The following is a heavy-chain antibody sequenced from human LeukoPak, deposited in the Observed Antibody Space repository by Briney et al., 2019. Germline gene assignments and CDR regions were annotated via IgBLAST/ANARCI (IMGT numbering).Heavy chain of an antibody. CDR2: IYSGGNT. Sequence: GGSLRLSCAASGFSVSNYYMSWVRQAPGKGLEWVSVIYSGGNTYYTDSVKGRFTISRDNPKNTVFLQMGSLRGEDTAVYYCARCYYDGSGFYYYFDYWGQGTLVTASS. D-gene: IGHD3-22*01. J-gene: IGHJ4*02. CDR1: GFSVSNYY. V-gene: IGHV3-53*01. CDR3: ARCYYDGSGFYYYFDY.